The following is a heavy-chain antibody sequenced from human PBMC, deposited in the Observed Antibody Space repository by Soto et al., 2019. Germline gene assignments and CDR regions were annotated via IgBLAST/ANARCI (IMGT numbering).Heavy chain of an antibody. CDR2: IIPIFDTA. CDR3: ARNGTETGYSYGMDV. CDR1: GGTFSDFT. J-gene: IGHJ6*02. Sequence: SVKVSCKASGGTFSDFTINWVRQVPGQRLEWMGGIIPIFDTANYAEKFQGRVTITADESTSTSFMEVSSLRSEDTAVYYCARNGTETGYSYGMDVWG. D-gene: IGHD1-1*01. V-gene: IGHV1-69*13.